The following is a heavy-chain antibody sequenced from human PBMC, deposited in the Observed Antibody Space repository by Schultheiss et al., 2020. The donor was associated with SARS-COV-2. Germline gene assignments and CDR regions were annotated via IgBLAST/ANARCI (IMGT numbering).Heavy chain of an antibody. Sequence: SETLSLTCTVSGGSISSSSYYWGWIRQPPGKGLEWIGYIYYSGSTNYNPSLKSRVTISVDTSKNQFSLKLSSVTAADTAVYYCARDDRYCSSTSCAIESGYYYYMDVWGKGTTVTVSS. CDR2: IYYSGST. V-gene: IGHV4-61*05. CDR1: GGSISSSSYY. CDR3: ARDDRYCSSTSCAIESGYYYYMDV. D-gene: IGHD2-2*01. J-gene: IGHJ6*03.